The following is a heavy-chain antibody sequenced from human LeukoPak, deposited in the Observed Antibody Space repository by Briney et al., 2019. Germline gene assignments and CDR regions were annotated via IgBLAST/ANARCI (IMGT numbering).Heavy chain of an antibody. Sequence: SVKVSCKASGDTFNRHGLSWVRLAPGQGLEWMGRSIPVLDLVGSAQKFQDRISITADKSTSTGYMELSSLRHEDTGIYYCARERVTGSCHFDYWGQGTLVTVSS. V-gene: IGHV1-69*04. CDR1: GDTFNRHG. J-gene: IGHJ4*02. CDR3: ARERVTGSCHFDY. CDR2: SIPVLDLV. D-gene: IGHD3-10*01.